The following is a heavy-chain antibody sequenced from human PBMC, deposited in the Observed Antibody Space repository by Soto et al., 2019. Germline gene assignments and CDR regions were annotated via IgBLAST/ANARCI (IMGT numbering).Heavy chain of an antibody. Sequence: ASVKVSCKASGYTFTSYAMHWVRQAPGQRLEWMGWINAGNGNTKYSQKFQGRVTITRDTSASTAYMELSSLRSEDTAVYYCEGVVAASKYYYYMDVWGKGTTVTVSS. V-gene: IGHV1-3*01. D-gene: IGHD2-15*01. J-gene: IGHJ6*03. CDR3: EGVVAASKYYYYMDV. CDR2: INAGNGNT. CDR1: GYTFTSYA.